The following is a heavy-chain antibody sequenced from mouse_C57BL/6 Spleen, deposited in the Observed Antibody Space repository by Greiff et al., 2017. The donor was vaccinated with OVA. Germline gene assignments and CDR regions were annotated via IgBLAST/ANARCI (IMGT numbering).Heavy chain of an antibody. V-gene: IGHV1-64*01. Sequence: QVQLQQPGAELVKPGASVKLSCKASGYTFTSYWMHWVKQRPGQGLEWIGMIHPNSGSTNYNEKFKSKATLTVDKSSSTAYMQLSSLTSEDSAVYYCARGDYYGSSYDLAYWGQGTLVTVSA. CDR2: IHPNSGST. J-gene: IGHJ3*01. D-gene: IGHD1-1*01. CDR3: ARGDYYGSSYDLAY. CDR1: GYTFTSYW.